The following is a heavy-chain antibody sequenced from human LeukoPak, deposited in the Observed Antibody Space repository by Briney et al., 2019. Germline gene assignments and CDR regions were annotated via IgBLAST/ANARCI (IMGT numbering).Heavy chain of an antibody. CDR1: GFTFTDYY. Sequence: PGGSLRLSCVGSGFTFTDYYMSWIRQAPGKGLEWVSYISSSGSTIYYADSVKGRFTISRDNAKNSLYLQMNSLRAEDTAVYYCARDPSGLVVVPAAVPDGFDIWGQGTMVTVSS. J-gene: IGHJ3*02. V-gene: IGHV3-11*01. D-gene: IGHD2-2*02. CDR3: ARDPSGLVVVPAAVPDGFDI. CDR2: ISSSGSTI.